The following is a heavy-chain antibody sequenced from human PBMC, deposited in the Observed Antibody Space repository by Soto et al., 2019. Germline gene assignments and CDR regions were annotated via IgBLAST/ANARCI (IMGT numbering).Heavy chain of an antibody. CDR3: ARVHCSGGTCLDGLDV. D-gene: IGHD2-15*01. CDR2: TYYRSKWFL. V-gene: IGHV6-1*01. CDR1: ADSDSSYRSS. J-gene: IGHJ6*02. Sequence: LTRDIPADSDSSYRSSRNQNQQTPSRGRKWPGRTYYRSKWFLDYAASVQRRMTIIPDTSTNQLSLQLKSVTPEDTAVYYCARVHCSGGTCLDGLDVWGQGTTVTVSS.